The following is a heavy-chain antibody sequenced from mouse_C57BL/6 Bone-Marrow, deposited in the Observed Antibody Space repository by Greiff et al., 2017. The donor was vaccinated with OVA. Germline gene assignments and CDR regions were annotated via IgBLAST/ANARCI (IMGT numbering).Heavy chain of an antibody. J-gene: IGHJ2*01. D-gene: IGHD1-1*01. CDR3: AGIYYYGSSYVD. V-gene: IGHV1-64*01. Sequence: QVQLQQPGAELVKPGASVKLSCKASGYTFTSYWMHWVKQRPGQGLEWIGMIHPNSGSTNYNEKFKSKATLTVDKSSSTAYMQLSSLTSEDSAVDYCAGIYYYGSSYVDWGQGTTLTVSS. CDR2: IHPNSGST. CDR1: GYTFTSYW.